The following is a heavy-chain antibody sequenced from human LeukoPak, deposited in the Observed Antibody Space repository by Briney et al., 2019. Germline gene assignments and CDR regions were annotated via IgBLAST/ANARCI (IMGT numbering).Heavy chain of an antibody. Sequence: GGSLRLSCAVSGITLSNYGMSWVRQAPGKGLEWLSYISRSGSSIHYADSVKGRFTISRDNAKNSLYLQMNSLRAEDTAVYYCARDFRDRSMPIDFWGQGTLVTVSS. D-gene: IGHD2/OR15-2a*01. CDR2: ISRSGSSI. V-gene: IGHV3-11*01. CDR3: ARDFRDRSMPIDF. J-gene: IGHJ4*02. CDR1: GITLSNYG.